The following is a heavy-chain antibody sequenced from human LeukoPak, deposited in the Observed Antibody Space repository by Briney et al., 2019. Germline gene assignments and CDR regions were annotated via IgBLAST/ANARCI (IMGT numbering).Heavy chain of an antibody. Sequence: GGSLRLSCAASGFTFRTYWMHWVRQAPGKGLVWVSRTNGDGTNTNYADSVKGRFTTSRDSSKNTVFLQMNSLRAEDTAIYYCAKSLDRKSWFVFRHWGQGTLVTVSS. V-gene: IGHV3-74*01. D-gene: IGHD3-10*01. CDR1: GFTFRTYW. CDR3: AKSLDRKSWFVFRH. J-gene: IGHJ1*01. CDR2: TNGDGTNT.